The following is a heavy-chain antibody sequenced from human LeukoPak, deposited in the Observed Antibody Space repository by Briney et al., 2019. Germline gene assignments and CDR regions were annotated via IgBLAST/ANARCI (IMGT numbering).Heavy chain of an antibody. Sequence: ASVKVSCKASGYTFTGYYMHWVRQAPGQGLEWMGRINPNSGGTNYAQKSQGRVTMTRDTSISTAYMELSRLRSDDTAVYYCARFGGYCSSTSCSHNWFDPWGQGTLVTVSS. CDR1: GYTFTGYY. D-gene: IGHD2-2*01. V-gene: IGHV1-2*06. CDR2: INPNSGGT. CDR3: ARFGGYCSSTSCSHNWFDP. J-gene: IGHJ5*02.